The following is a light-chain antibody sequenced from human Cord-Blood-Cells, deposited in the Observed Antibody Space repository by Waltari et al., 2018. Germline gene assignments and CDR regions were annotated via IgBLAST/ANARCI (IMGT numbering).Light chain of an antibody. Sequence: QSALTQPASVSGSPGQSITISCTGTSSAVGCSNYVSWYQQHPGKAPKLMIYEVSNRPSGVSNRFSGSKSGNTASLTISGLQAEDEADYYCSSYTSSSTLAYVFGTGTKVTVL. CDR3: SSYTSSSTLAYV. J-gene: IGLJ1*01. CDR2: EVS. CDR1: SSAVGCSNY. V-gene: IGLV2-14*01.